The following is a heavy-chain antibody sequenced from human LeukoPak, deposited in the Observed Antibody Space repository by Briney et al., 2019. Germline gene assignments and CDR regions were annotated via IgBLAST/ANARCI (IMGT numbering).Heavy chain of an antibody. CDR3: ARHSRALMAEDY. J-gene: IGHJ4*02. CDR1: GGSFSGYY. CDR2: INHSGST. Sequence: KSPETLSLTCAVYGGSFSGYYWSWIRQPPGKGLEWIGEINHSGSTNYNPSLKSRVTISVDTSKNQFSLKLSSVTAADTAVYYCARHSRALMAEDYWGQGTLVTVSS. V-gene: IGHV4-34*01. D-gene: IGHD3-10*01.